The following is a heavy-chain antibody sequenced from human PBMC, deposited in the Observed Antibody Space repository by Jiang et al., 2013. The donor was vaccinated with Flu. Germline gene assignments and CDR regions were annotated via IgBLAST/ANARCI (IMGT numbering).Heavy chain of an antibody. V-gene: IGHV7-4-1*02. CDR1: GYTFNNYA. J-gene: IGHJ4*02. CDR3: ARERVSDSYSAFDY. Sequence: QSGSELKRPGASVKVSCKASGYTFNNYAINWVRQAPGQGLEWMGWINTNSGNPTYAQGLAGRFVFSLDTSVNTAYMQISRLVSDDTAVYYCARERVSDSYSAFDYWGQGTLVTVSS. D-gene: IGHD6-19*01. CDR2: INTNSGNP.